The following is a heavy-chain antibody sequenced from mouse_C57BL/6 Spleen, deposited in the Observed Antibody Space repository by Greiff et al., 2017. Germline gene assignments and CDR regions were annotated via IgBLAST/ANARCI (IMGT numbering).Heavy chain of an antibody. V-gene: IGHV1-82*01. J-gene: IGHJ4*01. CDR1: GYAFSSSW. Sequence: QVQLKQSGPELVKPGASVKISCKASGYAFSSSWMNWVKQRPGKGLVWIGRIYPGDGDTNYNGKFKGKATLTADKSSSTAYMQLSSLTSEDSAVYFCARRGSYSNYSMDYWGQGTSVTVSS. CDR2: IYPGDGDT. D-gene: IGHD2-5*01. CDR3: ARRGSYSNYSMDY.